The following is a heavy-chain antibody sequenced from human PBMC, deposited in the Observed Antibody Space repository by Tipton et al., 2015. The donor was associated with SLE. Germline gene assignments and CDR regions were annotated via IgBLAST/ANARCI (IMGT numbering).Heavy chain of an antibody. J-gene: IGHJ3*01. D-gene: IGHD1-14*01. CDR2: MSHSGDT. CDR3: ARHISISYDVLDV. Sequence: TLSLTCTVSRYSISSGYFWGWIRQPPGKGLEWIGTMSHSGDTYYNPSLESRVTMSMDTSKNQFSLELASVTASDTAVYYCARHISISYDVLDVWSQGTMVTVSS. V-gene: IGHV4-38-2*02. CDR1: RYSISSGYF.